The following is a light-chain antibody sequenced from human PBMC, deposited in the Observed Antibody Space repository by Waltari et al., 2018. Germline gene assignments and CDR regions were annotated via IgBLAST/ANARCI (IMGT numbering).Light chain of an antibody. Sequence: DIQMTQSPSSLSASVGTGVSITCRASESITNSLNWYQQKPGKAPKLLSHTASSLQSGVPSRFSGRGSGTEFTLTISGLQPGDVATYYCQQSYTVAFTFGPGTKLEI. J-gene: IGKJ2*01. V-gene: IGKV1-39*01. CDR1: ESITNS. CDR3: QQSYTVAFT. CDR2: TAS.